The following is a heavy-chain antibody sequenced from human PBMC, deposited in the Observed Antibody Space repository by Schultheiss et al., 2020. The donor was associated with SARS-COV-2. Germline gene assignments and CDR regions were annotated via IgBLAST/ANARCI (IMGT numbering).Heavy chain of an antibody. CDR2: INHSGST. CDR3: AKRDVTDTSGYYFGN. V-gene: IGHV4-34*01. J-gene: IGHJ1*01. CDR1: GGSFSGYY. D-gene: IGHD3-22*01. Sequence: SETLSLTCAVYGGSFSGYYWSWIRQPPGKGLEWIGEINHSGSTNYNPSLKSRVTISVDTSKNQFSLKLTSVTAADTAVYYCAKRDVTDTSGYYFGNWGQGTLGTVSS.